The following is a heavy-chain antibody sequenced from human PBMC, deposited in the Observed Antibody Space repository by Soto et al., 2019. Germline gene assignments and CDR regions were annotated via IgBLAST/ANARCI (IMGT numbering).Heavy chain of an antibody. CDR3: ARSGSSWSSLDY. CDR1: GFTFSSYA. Sequence: QVQLVESGGGVVQPGRSLRLSCAASGFTFSSYAMHWVRQAPGTGLEWVAVISYDGSNKYYADSVKGRFTISRDNSKNTLYLLMTSLRAEDTAVYYCARSGSSWSSLDYWGQGTLVTVSS. D-gene: IGHD6-13*01. J-gene: IGHJ4*02. CDR2: ISYDGSNK. V-gene: IGHV3-30-3*01.